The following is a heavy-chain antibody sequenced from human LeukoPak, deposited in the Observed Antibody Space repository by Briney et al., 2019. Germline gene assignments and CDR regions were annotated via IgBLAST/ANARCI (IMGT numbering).Heavy chain of an antibody. CDR2: ISSSGSTI. CDR1: GFTFSSYE. J-gene: IGHJ5*02. CDR3: ARDSYQGYDP. D-gene: IGHD2-2*01. V-gene: IGHV3-48*03. Sequence: GGSLRLSCAASGFTFSSYEMNWVRQAPGKGLEWVSYISSSGSTIYYADSVKGRFTISRDNAKNSLYLQMNSLRAEDTAVYYCARDSYQGYDPWGQGTLVTVSS.